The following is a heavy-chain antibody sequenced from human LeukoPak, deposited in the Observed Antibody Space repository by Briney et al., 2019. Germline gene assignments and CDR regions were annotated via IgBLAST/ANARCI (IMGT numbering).Heavy chain of an antibody. D-gene: IGHD2-15*01. J-gene: IGHJ4*02. CDR2: IIPIFYTA. CDR1: GYTFTGYY. Sequence: SVKVPCKASGYTFTGYYMHWVRQAPGQGLEWMGGIIPIFYTANYAQKFQGRVTIIADRSTSTAYMELSSLRSDDTAVYYCASGGYCSGGRCFSSFDYWGQGTLVTVSS. V-gene: IGHV1-69*06. CDR3: ASGGYCSGGRCFSSFDY.